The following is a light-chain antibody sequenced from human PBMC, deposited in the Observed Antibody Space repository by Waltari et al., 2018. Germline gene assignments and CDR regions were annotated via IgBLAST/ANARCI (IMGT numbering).Light chain of an antibody. V-gene: IGLV2-14*01. Sequence: QSALTQPASVSGSPGQSITLSCPGTSSDVGGYNYVPWYQQHPGKAPKLMIYEVSNRPSGVSNRFSGSKSGNTASLTISGLQAEDEADYYCSSYTSSSTLGVFGGGTKLTVL. J-gene: IGLJ3*02. CDR3: SSYTSSSTLGV. CDR1: SSDVGGYNY. CDR2: EVS.